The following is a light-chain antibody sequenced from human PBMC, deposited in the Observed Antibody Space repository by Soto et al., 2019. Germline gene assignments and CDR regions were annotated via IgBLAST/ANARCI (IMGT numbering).Light chain of an antibody. CDR3: GTWDSSLSEV. Sequence: QSVLTQPPSVSAAPGQKVTISCSGSSSNIGNNYVSWYQQLPGTAPKLLIYDNNKRPSGIPDRFSGSKSGTSATLGITGPQTGDEADYYCGTWDSSLSEVFGGGTQLTVL. J-gene: IGLJ2*01. CDR2: DNN. V-gene: IGLV1-51*01. CDR1: SSNIGNNY.